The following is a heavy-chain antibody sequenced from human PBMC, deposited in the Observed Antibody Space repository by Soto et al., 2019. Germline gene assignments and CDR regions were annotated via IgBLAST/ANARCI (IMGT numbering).Heavy chain of an antibody. CDR3: VSSWSN. D-gene: IGHD6-13*01. Sequence: QVQLVQSGAEVKKPGSSVKVSCKASGGTFTSYTISWVRQAPGQGLEWMGRFIPILGIANYAQKFQGRGTITADKATSTAYMELSSLRSEDTAVDYWVSSWSNWGQGTLVTVSS. CDR2: FIPILGIA. CDR1: GGTFTSYT. V-gene: IGHV1-69*02. J-gene: IGHJ4*02.